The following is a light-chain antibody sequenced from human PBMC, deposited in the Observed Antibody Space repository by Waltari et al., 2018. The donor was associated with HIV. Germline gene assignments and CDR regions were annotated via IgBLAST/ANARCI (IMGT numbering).Light chain of an antibody. CDR1: NSNIGKNG. V-gene: IGLV1-47*01. CDR3: SVWDDSLSVQV. Sequence: QSVLIQSPSMSGTPGQSITISCSGSNSNIGKNGVYWHQQFPGTAPKVLIHGNNRRPSGVPDRFSGSKSGTSASLAISGLRSEDEADYYCSVWDDSLSVQVFGGGTKLTVL. CDR2: GNN. J-gene: IGLJ3*02.